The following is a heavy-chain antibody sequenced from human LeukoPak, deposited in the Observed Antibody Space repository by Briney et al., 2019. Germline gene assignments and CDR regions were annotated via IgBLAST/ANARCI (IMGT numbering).Heavy chain of an antibody. D-gene: IGHD3-9*01. CDR2: IYHSEST. CDR3: ARTLTGYYVIPYYYYMDV. J-gene: IGHJ6*03. Sequence: SETLSLTCTVSGYSISSDYYWGWIRQPPGKGLEWSGSIYHSESTYYNPSLKSRVTISLDTSNNQFSLKLSSVTAADTAVYYCARTLTGYYVIPYYYYMDVWGKGTTVTVSS. V-gene: IGHV4-38-2*02. CDR1: GYSISSDYY.